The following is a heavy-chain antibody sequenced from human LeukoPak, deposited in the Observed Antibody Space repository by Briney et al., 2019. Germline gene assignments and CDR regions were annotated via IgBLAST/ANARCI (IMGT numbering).Heavy chain of an antibody. CDR1: GFTFSSYG. D-gene: IGHD4-17*01. CDR2: IRYDGSNK. J-gene: IGHJ4*02. Sequence: GGSLRLSCAASGFTFSSYGMHWVRQAPGKGLEWVAFIRYDGSNKYYADSVKGRFTISRDNSKNTLYLQMNSLRAEDTAVYYCARRTTVTTGFDHWGQGTLVTVSS. CDR3: ARRTTVTTGFDH. V-gene: IGHV3-30*02.